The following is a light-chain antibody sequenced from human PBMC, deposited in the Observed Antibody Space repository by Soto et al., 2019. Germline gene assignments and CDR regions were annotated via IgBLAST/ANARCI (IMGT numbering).Light chain of an antibody. CDR2: DVS. Sequence: DIQMTQSPSTLSASVGDRVTITCRDSLRISRWLAWYQQKPGKAPKLLIYDVSRLEIGVPSRFSGSGSGSEFPLTISSLQPDDFATYCCQQYDSYAWTFGQGTKG. CDR1: LRISRW. CDR3: QQYDSYAWT. J-gene: IGKJ1*01. V-gene: IGKV1-5*01.